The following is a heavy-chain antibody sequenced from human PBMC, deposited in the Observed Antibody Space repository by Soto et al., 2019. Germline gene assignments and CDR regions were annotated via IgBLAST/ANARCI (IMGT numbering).Heavy chain of an antibody. CDR1: GGTFSSYA. CDR3: ASGPVDTAMVPPRYYGMDV. J-gene: IGHJ6*02. CDR2: IIPIFGTA. V-gene: IGHV1-69*13. Sequence: GASVKVSCKASGGTFSSYAISWVRQAPGQGLEWMGGIIPIFGTANYAQKFQGRVTITADESTSTAYMELSSLRSEDTAVYYCASGPVDTAMVPPRYYGMDVWGQGTTVTVSS. D-gene: IGHD5-18*01.